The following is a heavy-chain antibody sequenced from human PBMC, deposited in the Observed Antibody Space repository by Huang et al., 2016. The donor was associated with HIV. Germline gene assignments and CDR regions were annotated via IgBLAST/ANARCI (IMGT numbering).Heavy chain of an antibody. CDR1: GFIFDDYA. V-gene: IGHV3-9*03. CDR2: ISINIVGV. CDR3: VKDMGSDFTDGIFHL. J-gene: IGHJ5*02. D-gene: IGHD1-26*01. Sequence: DVQLVESGGGLVQPGRSLRISCGASGFIFDDYAMHWVRQAPGKGLEWVAGISINIVGVAYVDSVTVRFTTSRDNAGNTVYLEVNGLTTADMAVYYCVKDMGSDFTDGIFHLWGQGTLVTVSS.